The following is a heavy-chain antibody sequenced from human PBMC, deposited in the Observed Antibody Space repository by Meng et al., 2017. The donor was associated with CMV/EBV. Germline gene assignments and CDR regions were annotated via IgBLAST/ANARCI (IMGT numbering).Heavy chain of an antibody. V-gene: IGHV3-23*01. CDR2: ISGSGGST. CDR3: AKGFRVAARPSYFDY. J-gene: IGHJ4*02. Sequence: GGSLRLSCAASGFTFSSYAMSWVRQAPGKGLEWVSAISGSGGSTYYADSVKGRFTISRDNSMNTLYLQMNSLRAEDTAVYYCAKGFRVAARPSYFDYWGQGTLVTVSS. D-gene: IGHD6-6*01. CDR1: GFTFSSYA.